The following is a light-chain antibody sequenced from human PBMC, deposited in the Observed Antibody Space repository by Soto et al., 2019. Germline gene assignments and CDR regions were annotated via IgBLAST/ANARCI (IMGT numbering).Light chain of an antibody. CDR3: QQYGSSIT. CDR2: GAS. V-gene: IGKV3-20*01. CDR1: QSVSSSY. J-gene: IGKJ5*01. Sequence: EIVLTQSPATLSLSPGERATLSCRASQSVSSSYLAWYQQKPGQAPRLLIYGASSRATGIPDRFSGSGSGTDFTLTISRLEPEDFAVYYCQQYGSSITFGQGTRLENK.